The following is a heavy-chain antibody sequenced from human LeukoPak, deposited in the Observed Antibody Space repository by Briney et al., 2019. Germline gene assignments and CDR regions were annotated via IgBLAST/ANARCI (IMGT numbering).Heavy chain of an antibody. J-gene: IGHJ4*02. CDR1: GHSISSGYY. V-gene: IGHV4-38-2*02. Sequence: PSETLSLTCTVSGHSISSGYYWGWIRQPPGKGLEWIGSIYHSGSTYYNPSLKSRVTISVDTSKNQFSLKLSSVTAADTAVYYCARLEGEVGATWHFDYWGQGTLVTVSS. CDR2: IYHSGST. D-gene: IGHD1-26*01. CDR3: ARLEGEVGATWHFDY.